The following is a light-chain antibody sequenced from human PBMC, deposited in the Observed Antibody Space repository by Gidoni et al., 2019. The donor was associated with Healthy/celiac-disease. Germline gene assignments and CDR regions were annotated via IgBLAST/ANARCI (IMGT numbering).Light chain of an antibody. CDR1: QSISSY. J-gene: IGKJ1*01. Sequence: DIQMTQSPSSLSASVGDRVTITSRASQSISSYLNWYQQKPGKATKLLIYAASSLQSGVPSRFSGSGSGTDFTLTISSLQPEDFATYYCQQSYSTLWTFGQGTKVEIK. CDR2: AAS. V-gene: IGKV1-39*01. CDR3: QQSYSTLWT.